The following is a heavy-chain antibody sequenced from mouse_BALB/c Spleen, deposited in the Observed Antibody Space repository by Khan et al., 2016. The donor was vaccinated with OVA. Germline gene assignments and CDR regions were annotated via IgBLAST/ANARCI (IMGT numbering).Heavy chain of an antibody. V-gene: IGHV1S127*01. CDR3: GRHSYGGFTC. J-gene: IGHJ3*01. Sequence: VQLQESGSELVRPGASLKMSRQASGHTFTSHWLPWVKQRPGQGLVWTGMIDPSNSETRLYQKFKSKATLNVDQPSNTAYMQLGSLTSEASAVYCCGRHSYGGFTCWGQGTLVTVTT. CDR2: IDPSNSET. CDR1: GHTFTSHW. D-gene: IGHD2-12*01.